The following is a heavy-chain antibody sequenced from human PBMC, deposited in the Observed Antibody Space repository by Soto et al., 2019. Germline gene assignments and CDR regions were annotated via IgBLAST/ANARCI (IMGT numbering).Heavy chain of an antibody. CDR3: ARDKDWAFDI. CDR1: GFTFSSYS. V-gene: IGHV3-48*02. J-gene: IGHJ3*02. Sequence: ESGGDLVQPGGSLRLSCAASGFTFSSYSMNWVRQAPGKGLEWVSYITRDSGIITYADSVKGRFTISRDNAKNSLYLQMDSLRDDDSAVYYCARDKDWAFDIWGQGTVVAVSS. D-gene: IGHD2-21*01. CDR2: ITRDSGII.